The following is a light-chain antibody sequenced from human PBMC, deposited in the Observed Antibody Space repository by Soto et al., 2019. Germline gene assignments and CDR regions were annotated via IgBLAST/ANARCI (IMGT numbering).Light chain of an antibody. CDR1: QSVSSSS. CDR3: QQYGSSLPIT. V-gene: IGKV3-20*01. CDR2: GAS. Sequence: EIVWTQSPGTLSLSPGERATLSCRASQSVSSSSLAWYQQKPGQAPRLLIYGASSRATGIPDRFSGSGSGTDFTLTISRLEPEDFAVFFCQQYGSSLPITFGQATRREIK. J-gene: IGKJ5*01.